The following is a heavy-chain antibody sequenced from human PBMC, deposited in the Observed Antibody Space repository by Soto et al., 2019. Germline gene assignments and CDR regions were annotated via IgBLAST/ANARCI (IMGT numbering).Heavy chain of an antibody. V-gene: IGHV3-72*01. CDR2: TRNKANSYTT. J-gene: IGHJ3*02. CDR1: GCTFSDHY. D-gene: IGHD3-3*01. Sequence: AGGSLRLSCAASGCTFSDHYMDWVRQAPGKGLEWVGRTRNKANSYTTEYAASVKGRFTISRDDSKNSLYLQMNSLKTEDTAVYYCARALRTYYDFWSGPDAFDIWGQGTMVTVSS. CDR3: ARALRTYYDFWSGPDAFDI.